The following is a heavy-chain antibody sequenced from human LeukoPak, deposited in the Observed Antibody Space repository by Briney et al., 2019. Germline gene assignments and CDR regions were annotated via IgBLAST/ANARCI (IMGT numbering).Heavy chain of an antibody. J-gene: IGHJ4*02. D-gene: IGHD7-27*01. CDR2: INPNTGGT. CDR1: VYTFTGYS. V-gene: IGHV1-2*02. CDR3: ATELTGDSALDY. Sequence: ASVKVSCKASVYTFTGYSVHWVRQTPGQGLEWMGWINPNTGGTKYAQKFQGRVTMTRDTSISTAYMDLSRLGSDDTAVYFCATELTGDSALDYWGQGTLVTVSS.